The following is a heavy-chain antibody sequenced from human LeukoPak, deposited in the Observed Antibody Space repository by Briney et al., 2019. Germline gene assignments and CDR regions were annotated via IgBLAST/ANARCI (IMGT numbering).Heavy chain of an antibody. CDR3: TTYGSGRKFDY. J-gene: IGHJ4*02. CDR2: IESKTDGGTT. D-gene: IGHD3-10*01. V-gene: IGHV3-15*04. CDR1: GFTFNNAW. Sequence: GGSLRLSCVASGFTFNNAWMSWVRQIPGKGLEWVGRIESKTDGGTTDYAAPVKGRFTISRDDSTNTLYLQMNSLKSEDTAVYYCTTYGSGRKFDYWGQGILVTVSS.